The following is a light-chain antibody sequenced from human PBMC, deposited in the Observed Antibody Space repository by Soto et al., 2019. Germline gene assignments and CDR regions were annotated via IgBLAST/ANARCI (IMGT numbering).Light chain of an antibody. V-gene: IGKV3-11*01. CDR2: DAY. CDR3: QQYDGSPRT. Sequence: EVVLTQSPVTLSLSPGERATLSCRASQSFRGLLAWYQQKPGQAPRLLIYDAYNRATGIPPRFTGSGSGTDFTLTISRLEPEDFAVYYCQQYDGSPRTFGQGTKVDIK. CDR1: QSFRGL. J-gene: IGKJ1*01.